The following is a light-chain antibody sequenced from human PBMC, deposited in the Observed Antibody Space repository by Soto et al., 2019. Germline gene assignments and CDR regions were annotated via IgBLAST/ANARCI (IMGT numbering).Light chain of an antibody. CDR1: QDISNH. CDR3: QQYVNALT. Sequence: DIQMTQSPSSLSASAGDRVTITCPASQDISNHLNWYQQKAGKAPKLLINDASNLETGVPSRFRGSGSGTDFPLTISSLQPEAIATYCCQQYVNALTLGGGNQVAIK. J-gene: IGKJ4*01. CDR2: DAS. V-gene: IGKV1-33*01.